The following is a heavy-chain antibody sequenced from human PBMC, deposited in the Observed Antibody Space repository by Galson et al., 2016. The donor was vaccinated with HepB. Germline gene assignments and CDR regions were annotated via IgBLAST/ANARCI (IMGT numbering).Heavy chain of an antibody. V-gene: IGHV6-1*01. CDR1: GDSVSSNSAG. Sequence: CAISGDSVSSNSAGWNWIRQSPSRGLEWLGRTYYRSKWYSDYAVSVKSRITINPDTSKNQFSLKLSSVTAADTAVYYCARGKRAFEIWGQGTMVTVSS. J-gene: IGHJ3*02. CDR3: ARGKRAFEI. D-gene: IGHD4-23*01. CDR2: TYYRSKWYS.